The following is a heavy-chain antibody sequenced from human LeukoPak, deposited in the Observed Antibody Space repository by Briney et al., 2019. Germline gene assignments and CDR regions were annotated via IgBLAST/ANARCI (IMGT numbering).Heavy chain of an antibody. V-gene: IGHV3-11*04. CDR2: ISSSGSTI. D-gene: IGHD4-17*01. Sequence: PGGSLRLSCAASGFTFSDYYMSWIRQAPGKGLEWVSYISSSGSTIYYADSVKGRFTISRDNAKNSLYLQMNSLRAEDTAVYYCARANGDYVYPSDYFDYWGQGTLVTVSS. CDR3: ARANGDYVYPSDYFDY. CDR1: GFTFSDYY. J-gene: IGHJ4*02.